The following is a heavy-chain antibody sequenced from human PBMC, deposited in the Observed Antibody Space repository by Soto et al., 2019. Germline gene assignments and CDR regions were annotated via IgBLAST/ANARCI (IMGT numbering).Heavy chain of an antibody. Sequence: LSLTCTVSGGSISSYYWSWLRQPPGKGLEWIGYIFYSGYTNYNPSLKSRVTISVDTSKNQFSLNLSSVTAADTAVYYCARASEVATIVTWFDPWGQGTLVTVSS. V-gene: IGHV4-59*01. J-gene: IGHJ5*02. CDR3: ARASEVATIVTWFDP. D-gene: IGHD5-12*01. CDR1: GGSISSYY. CDR2: IFYSGYT.